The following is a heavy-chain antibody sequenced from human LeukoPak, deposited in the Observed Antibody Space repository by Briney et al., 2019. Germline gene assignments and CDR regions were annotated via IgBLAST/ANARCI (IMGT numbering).Heavy chain of an antibody. J-gene: IGHJ4*02. CDR3: ARELSGSYYDFDY. D-gene: IGHD1-26*01. V-gene: IGHV3-49*04. Sequence: GGSLRLSCTASGFTFGDYAMSWVRQAPGKGLEWVGFIRTKAYGGATEYAASVKGRFTISRDDSRSIVYLQMNSLKTEDTAVYYCARELSGSYYDFDYWGQGTLVTVSS. CDR2: IRTKAYGGAT. CDR1: GFTFGDYA.